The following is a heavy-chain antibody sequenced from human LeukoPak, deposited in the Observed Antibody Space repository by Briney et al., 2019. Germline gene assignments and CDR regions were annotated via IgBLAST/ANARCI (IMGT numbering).Heavy chain of an antibody. Sequence: SETLSLTCTVSGGSISSYYWSWIRQPAGKGLEWIGRIHTSGSTNYIPSLKSRVTILVDTSKNQFSLKLSSMTAADTAVYYCARVTTGTVDYWGQGTLVTVSS. CDR1: GGSISSYY. D-gene: IGHD1-1*01. CDR3: ARVTTGTVDY. CDR2: IHTSGST. J-gene: IGHJ4*02. V-gene: IGHV4-4*07.